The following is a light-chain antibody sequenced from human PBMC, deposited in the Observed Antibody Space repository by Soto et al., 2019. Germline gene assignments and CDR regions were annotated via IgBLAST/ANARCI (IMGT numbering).Light chain of an antibody. J-gene: IGLJ1*01. V-gene: IGLV1-40*01. CDR3: QSYDSSLSADYV. Sequence: QSVLTQPPSVSGAPGQRVTISCTGSSSNIGAGYDVHWYQQLPGTAPKLLIYGNINRPSGVPDRFSGSKSGTSASLAITGLQAEDEADYYRQSYDSSLSADYVFGTGTKVTVL. CDR1: SSNIGAGYD. CDR2: GNI.